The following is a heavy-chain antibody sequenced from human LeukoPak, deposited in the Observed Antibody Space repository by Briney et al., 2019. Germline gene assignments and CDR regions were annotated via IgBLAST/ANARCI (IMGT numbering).Heavy chain of an antibody. CDR3: AKDNWFGELTKGDY. CDR2: ISGSGGST. V-gene: IGHV3-23*01. Sequence: PGGSLRLSCAASGFTFSSYAMSWVRQAPGKGLEWVSAISGSGGSTYYADSVKGRFTISRDNSKNTLYLQMNSLRAEDTAVYYCAKDNWFGELTKGDYWGQGTLVTVSS. D-gene: IGHD3-10*01. CDR1: GFTFSSYA. J-gene: IGHJ4*02.